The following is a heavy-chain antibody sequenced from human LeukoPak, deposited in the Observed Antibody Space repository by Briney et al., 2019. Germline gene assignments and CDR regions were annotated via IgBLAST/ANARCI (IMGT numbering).Heavy chain of an antibody. Sequence: PGGSLRLSCAASGFTFSDYYMSWIRQAPGKGLEWVSYIRSSGSTIYYADSVKGRFTISKDNAKNSLYLQMNSLRAEDTAVYYCARGYYYDSSGYYPFDYWGQGTLVTVSS. CDR3: ARGYYYDSSGYYPFDY. V-gene: IGHV3-11*01. CDR2: IRSSGSTI. D-gene: IGHD3-22*01. J-gene: IGHJ4*02. CDR1: GFTFSDYY.